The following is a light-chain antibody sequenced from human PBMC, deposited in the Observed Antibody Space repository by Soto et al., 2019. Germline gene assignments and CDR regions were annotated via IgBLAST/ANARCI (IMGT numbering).Light chain of an antibody. CDR2: GAS. V-gene: IGKV3-20*01. CDR3: QQYGSSGT. CDR1: QSVSNNY. Sequence: ESVLTQSPGTLSLSRGERATVSCRASQSVSNNYLAWYQQKPGQAPRLLIYGASNRATGIPDRFSGSGSGTDFTLTITSLESEDFAVYYCQQYGSSGTFGQGTKVDIK. J-gene: IGKJ1*01.